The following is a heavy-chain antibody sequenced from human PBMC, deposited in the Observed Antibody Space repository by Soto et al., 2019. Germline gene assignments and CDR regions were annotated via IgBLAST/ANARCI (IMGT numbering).Heavy chain of an antibody. J-gene: IGHJ4*02. Sequence: QLQLVESGGGVVQPGTSLRLSCAASGFRFKSFVMHWVRQAQGKGLDWVAFTSYDGNNKDYGDSVKGRFTVSRDNAQNTLHLQMDFLRPEDTALYYCARWGTTGGFDLWGQGTLVSVSS. CDR1: GFRFKSFV. V-gene: IGHV3-30*06. CDR3: ARWGTTGGFDL. CDR2: TSYDGNNK. D-gene: IGHD3-16*01.